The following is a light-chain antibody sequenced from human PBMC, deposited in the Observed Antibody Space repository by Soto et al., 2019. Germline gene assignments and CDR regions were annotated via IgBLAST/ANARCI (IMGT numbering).Light chain of an antibody. CDR2: AGS. V-gene: IGKV1-9*01. CDR3: QQVNTYPHT. CDR1: QGIASH. Sequence: DIQLTQSPSFLSASVGDRVTITCRVSQGIASHLAWYQQTPGKAPKFLIYAGSTLESGVPSRLSGSGFGTEFTLTISSLQPEDFATYYCQQVNTYPHTFGQGTKLEIK. J-gene: IGKJ2*01.